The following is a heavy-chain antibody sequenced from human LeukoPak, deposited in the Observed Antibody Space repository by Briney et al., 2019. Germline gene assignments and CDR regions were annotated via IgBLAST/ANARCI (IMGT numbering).Heavy chain of an antibody. CDR2: IRSKTDGGTT. J-gene: IGHJ4*02. D-gene: IGHD3-10*01. V-gene: IGHV3-15*01. Sequence: GGSLRLSCAASGSTFSNAWINWVRQAPGKGLEWVGRIRSKTDGGTTDYAAPVKGRFTISRDDSKNTLYLQMNSLKTEDTAVYYCTTTVGFGGLDYWGQGTLVTVSS. CDR1: GSTFSNAW. CDR3: TTTVGFGGLDY.